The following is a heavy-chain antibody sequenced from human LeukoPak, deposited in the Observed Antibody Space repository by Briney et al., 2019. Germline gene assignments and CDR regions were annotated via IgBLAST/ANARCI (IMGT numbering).Heavy chain of an antibody. CDR2: ISSSSSYI. CDR3: ARVGGSYSNAFDY. Sequence: PGGSLRLSCAASGFTFSSYSMNWVRQAPGKGLEWVSSISSSSSYIYYADSVKGRFTISRDNAKNSLYLQMNSLRAEDTAVYYCARVGGSYSNAFDYWGQGTLVTVSS. CDR1: GFTFSSYS. J-gene: IGHJ4*02. D-gene: IGHD1-26*01. V-gene: IGHV3-21*01.